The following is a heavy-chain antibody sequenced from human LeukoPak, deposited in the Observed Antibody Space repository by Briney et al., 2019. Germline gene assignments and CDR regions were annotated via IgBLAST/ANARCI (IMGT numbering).Heavy chain of an antibody. Sequence: ASVKVSCKASGYTFTSYAMNWVRQAPGQGLEWMGWISAYNGNTNYAQKLQGRVTMTTDTSTSTAYMELRSLRSDDTAVYYCARTDSSSLRGLDAFDIWGQGTMVTVSS. J-gene: IGHJ3*02. CDR2: ISAYNGNT. CDR3: ARTDSSSLRGLDAFDI. D-gene: IGHD6-13*01. V-gene: IGHV1-18*01. CDR1: GYTFTSYA.